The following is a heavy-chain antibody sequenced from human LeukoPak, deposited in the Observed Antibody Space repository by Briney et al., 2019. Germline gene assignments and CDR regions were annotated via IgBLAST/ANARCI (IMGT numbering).Heavy chain of an antibody. CDR2: ISWNSGNI. CDR3: ARDAWELKAFDI. D-gene: IGHD1-26*01. Sequence: GGSLRLSCAASGFTFDDYAMHWVRQAPGKGLEWVSGISWNSGNIGYADSVKGRFSISRDNSKNTLYLHVNSLRAEDTAVYYCARDAWELKAFDIWGQGTMVTVSS. V-gene: IGHV3-9*01. CDR1: GFTFDDYA. J-gene: IGHJ3*02.